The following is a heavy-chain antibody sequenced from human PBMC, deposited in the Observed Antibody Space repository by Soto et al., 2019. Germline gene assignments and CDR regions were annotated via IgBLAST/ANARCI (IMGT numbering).Heavy chain of an antibody. Sequence: RRLSCAASGVDFSSEVMCWVRQAPGKGLEWVSSISGSGRTIYHADSMRGRFAISRDNSKNSLYLQLNDLRVDDTAVYYCAKVGPSYYYAMEVWGQGPTGTVSS. V-gene: IGHV3-23*01. J-gene: IGHJ6*02. D-gene: IGHD1-26*01. CDR2: ISGSGRTI. CDR1: GVDFSSEV. CDR3: AKVGPSYYYAMEV.